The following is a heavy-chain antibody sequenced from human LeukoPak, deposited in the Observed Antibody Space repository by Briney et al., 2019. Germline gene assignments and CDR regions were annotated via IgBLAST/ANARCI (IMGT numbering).Heavy chain of an antibody. D-gene: IGHD3-10*01. CDR2: IYYSGST. CDR1: GGSISSYY. Sequence: PSETLSLTCTVSGGSISSYYWSWIRQPPGKGLEWIGYIYYSGSTNYNPSLKSRVTISVDTSKNQFSLKLSSVTAADTAVYYCARVKRLWFQPYFDYWGQGTLVTVSS. J-gene: IGHJ4*02. V-gene: IGHV4-59*01. CDR3: ARVKRLWFQPYFDY.